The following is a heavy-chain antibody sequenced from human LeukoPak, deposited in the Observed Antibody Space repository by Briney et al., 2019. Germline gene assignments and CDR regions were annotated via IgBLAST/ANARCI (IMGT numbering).Heavy chain of an antibody. V-gene: IGHV4-34*01. D-gene: IGHD6-13*01. CDR3: ARGFTPATYSSSWYPGYFDY. J-gene: IGHJ4*02. CDR1: GGSFSGYY. Sequence: SETLSLTCAVYGGSFSGYYWSWIRQPPGKGLEWIGEINHSGSTNYNPSLKSRVTISVDTSKNQFSLKLSSVTAVDTAVYYCARGFTPATYSSSWYPGYFDYWGQGTLVTVSS. CDR2: INHSGST.